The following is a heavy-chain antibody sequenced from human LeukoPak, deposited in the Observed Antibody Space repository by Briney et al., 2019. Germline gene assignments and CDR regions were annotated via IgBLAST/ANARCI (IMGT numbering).Heavy chain of an antibody. CDR3: AKDRAYYYYGMDV. CDR1: GFTFDDYA. Sequence: GRSLGLSCAASGFTFDDYAMHWVRQAPGKGLEWVSGISWNSGSIGYADSVKGRFTISRDNAKNSLYLQMNSLRAEDTALYYCAKDRAYYYYGMDVWGQGTTVTVSS. CDR2: ISWNSGSI. J-gene: IGHJ6*02. V-gene: IGHV3-9*01.